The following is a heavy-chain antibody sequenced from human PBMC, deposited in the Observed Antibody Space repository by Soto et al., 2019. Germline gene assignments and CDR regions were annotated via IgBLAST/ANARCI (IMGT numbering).Heavy chain of an antibody. CDR2: ISSSSSYI. CDR3: AREPYSGSEEYFEH. CDR1: GFTFSSYS. J-gene: IGHJ1*01. D-gene: IGHD1-26*01. V-gene: IGHV3-21*01. Sequence: GGSLRLSCAASGFTFSSYSMNWVRQAPGKGLEWVSSISSSSSYIYYADSVKGRFTISRDNAKNSLYLQMNSLRAEDTAEYYCAREPYSGSEEYFEHWGQGTLVTVSS.